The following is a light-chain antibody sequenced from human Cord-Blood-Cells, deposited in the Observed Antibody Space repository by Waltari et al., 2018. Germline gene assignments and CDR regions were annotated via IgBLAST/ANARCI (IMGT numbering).Light chain of an antibody. Sequence: DIVMTQSPDSLAVSLGERATINCQSSQSVLYSSNNKNYLAWYQQKPGQPPKLLIYWAFTRESGVPDRFSGSGSGTDFTLTISSLQAEDVAVYYCQQYYSTPLTFGPGTKVDIK. CDR2: WAF. V-gene: IGKV4-1*01. J-gene: IGKJ3*01. CDR3: QQYYSTPLT. CDR1: QSVLYSSNNKNY.